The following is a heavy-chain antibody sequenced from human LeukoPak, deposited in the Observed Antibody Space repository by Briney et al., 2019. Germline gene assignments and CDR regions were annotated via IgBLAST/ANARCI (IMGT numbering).Heavy chain of an antibody. CDR2: INSDGSST. Sequence: EGSLRLSCAASGFTFSSYWMHWVRQAPGKGLVWVSRINSDGSSTSYADSVKGRFTISRDNAKNTLYLQMNSLRAEDTAVYYCASHPGGYYYYYGMDVWGQGTTVTVSS. V-gene: IGHV3-74*01. CDR1: GFTFSSYW. CDR3: ASHPGGYYYYYGMDV. J-gene: IGHJ6*02.